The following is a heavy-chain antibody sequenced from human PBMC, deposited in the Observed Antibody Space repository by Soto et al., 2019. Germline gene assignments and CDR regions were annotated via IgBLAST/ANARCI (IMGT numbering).Heavy chain of an antibody. J-gene: IGHJ6*02. Sequence: NPSETLSLTCTVSGGSISSYYWSWIRQPPGKGLEWIGYIYYSGSTNYNPSLKSRVTISVDTSKNQLSLKLSSVTAADTAVYYCARGGCGVNCYYYYGVDVWGQGTTVTVSS. V-gene: IGHV4-59*01. CDR2: IYYSGST. CDR3: ARGGCGVNCYYYYGVDV. CDR1: GGSISSYY. D-gene: IGHD2-21*02.